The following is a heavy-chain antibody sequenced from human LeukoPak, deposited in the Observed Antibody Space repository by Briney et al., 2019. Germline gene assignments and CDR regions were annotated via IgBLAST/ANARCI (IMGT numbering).Heavy chain of an antibody. D-gene: IGHD6-13*01. CDR3: ARERREGGSSWIDY. CDR1: GGSISSGDYY. J-gene: IGHJ4*02. V-gene: IGHV4-30-4*01. CDR2: IFYSGST. Sequence: PSETLSLTCTVSGGSISSGDYYWSWIRQPPGKGLEWIGHIFYSGSTYYNPSLMRRLTISVDTSKNQFSLKLSSVTPADTAVYYCARERREGGSSWIDYWGQGTLVTVSS.